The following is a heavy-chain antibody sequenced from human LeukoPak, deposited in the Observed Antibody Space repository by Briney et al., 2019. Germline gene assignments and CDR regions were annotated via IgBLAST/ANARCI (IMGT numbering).Heavy chain of an antibody. CDR2: ISYDGSNK. CDR3: ARDQKTHSSGYYYSYYLDY. Sequence: PGGSLGLSCAASGFTFSSYAMHWVRQAPGKGLEWVAVISYDGSNKYYADSVKGRFTISRDNSKNTLYLQMNSLRAEDTAVYYCARDQKTHSSGYYYSYYLDYWGQGTLVTVSS. CDR1: GFTFSSYA. J-gene: IGHJ4*02. V-gene: IGHV3-30-3*01. D-gene: IGHD3-22*01.